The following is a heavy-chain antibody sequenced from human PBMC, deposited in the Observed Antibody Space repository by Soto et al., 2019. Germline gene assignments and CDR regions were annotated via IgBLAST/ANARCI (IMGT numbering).Heavy chain of an antibody. V-gene: IGHV1-18*01. CDR2: NSAYNGNT. CDR1: GYTFSSYH. J-gene: IGHJ4*02. CDR3: ARDLPPVDY. Sequence: QIQLVQSGAEVKKPGASVKVSCKASGYTFSSYHITWVRQAPGQGLEWMGWNSAYNGNTNYAQKLQGRVTMTTDPSKSKAYMELRSVRSDDTAVYYCARDLPPVDYWGQGTLVTVSS.